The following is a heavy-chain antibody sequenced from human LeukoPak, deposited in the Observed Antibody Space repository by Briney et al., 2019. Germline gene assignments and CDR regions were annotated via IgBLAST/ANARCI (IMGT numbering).Heavy chain of an antibody. CDR3: ARVPWDYYDSSGYTTRGFSDSY. CDR2: MNPNSGNT. J-gene: IGHJ4*02. CDR1: GYTFTSYD. D-gene: IGHD3-22*01. V-gene: IGHV1-8*01. Sequence: WASVKVSCRASGYTFTSYDINWVRQATGQGLEWMGWMNPNSGNTGYAQKFQGRVTMTRNTSISTAYMELSSLRSEDTAVYYCARVPWDYYDSSGYTTRGFSDSYWGQGTLVTVSS.